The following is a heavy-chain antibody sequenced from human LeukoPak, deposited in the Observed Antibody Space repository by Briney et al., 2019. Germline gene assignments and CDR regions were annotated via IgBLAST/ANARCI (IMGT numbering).Heavy chain of an antibody. CDR3: ARDLAAAGARGKYYYDSSGYYPIPSY. CDR2: ISAYNGNT. J-gene: IGHJ4*02. D-gene: IGHD3-22*01. CDR1: GYTFTSYG. V-gene: IGHV1-18*01. Sequence: ASVKVSCKASGYTFTSYGISWVRQAPGQGLEWMGWISAYNGNTNYAQKLQGRVTMTTDTSTSTAYMELRSLRSDDTAVYYCARDLAAAGARGKYYYDSSGYYPIPSYWGQGTLVTVSS.